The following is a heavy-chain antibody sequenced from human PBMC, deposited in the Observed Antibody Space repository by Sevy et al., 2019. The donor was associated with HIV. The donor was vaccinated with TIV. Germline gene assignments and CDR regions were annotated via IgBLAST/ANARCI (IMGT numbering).Heavy chain of an antibody. J-gene: IGHJ6*02. CDR1: GYTFTSYY. V-gene: IGHV1-46*01. CDR3: ATYYYDSSGYRGYYYGMDV. D-gene: IGHD3-22*01. Sequence: ASVKVSCKASGYTFTSYYMHWVRQAPGQGLEWMGIINPSGGSTSYAQEFQGRVTMTRDTSTSTVYMELSSLRSEDTAVYYCATYYYDSSGYRGYYYGMDVWGQGTTVTVSS. CDR2: INPSGGST.